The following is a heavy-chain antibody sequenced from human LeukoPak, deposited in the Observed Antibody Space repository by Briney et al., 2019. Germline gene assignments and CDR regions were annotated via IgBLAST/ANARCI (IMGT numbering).Heavy chain of an antibody. V-gene: IGHV1-46*01. J-gene: IGHJ4*02. D-gene: IGHD3-9*01. CDR3: ARDYYDILTGYYTLLDY. CDR2: INPSGGST. Sequence: GASVKVSCKASGYTFTSYYMHWVRQAPGQGLEWMGIINPSGGSTSYAQKFQGRVTMTRDTSTSTVYMELSSLRSEDTAVYYSARDYYDILTGYYTLLDYWGQGTLVTVSS. CDR1: GYTFTSYY.